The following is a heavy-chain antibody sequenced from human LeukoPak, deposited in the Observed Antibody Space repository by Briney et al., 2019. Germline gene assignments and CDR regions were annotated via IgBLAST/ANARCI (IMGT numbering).Heavy chain of an antibody. D-gene: IGHD3-3*01. CDR3: ARSFGGDYMDV. CDR2: IYHSGST. J-gene: IGHJ6*03. V-gene: IGHV4-4*02. CDR1: GGSISSSNW. Sequence: SETLSLTCAVSGGSISSSNWWSWVRQPPGKGLEWIGEIYHSGSTNYNPSLKSRVTISVDTSKNQFSLKLSSVTAADTAVYYCARSFGGDYMDVWGKGTTVTVSS.